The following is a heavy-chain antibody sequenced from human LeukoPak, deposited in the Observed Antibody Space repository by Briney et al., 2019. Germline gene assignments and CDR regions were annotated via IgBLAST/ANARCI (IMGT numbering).Heavy chain of an antibody. D-gene: IGHD2-15*01. CDR1: GGSISSYY. CDR2: IYYSGST. CDR3: ARSRERGYCSGGSCYPKSDNWFDP. J-gene: IGHJ5*02. Sequence: SETLSLTCTVSGGSISSYYWSWIRQPPGKGLEWIVDIYYSGSTNYNPSLKSRVTISVDTSKNQFSLKLSSVTAADTAVYYCARSRERGYCSGGSCYPKSDNWFDPWGQGTLVTVSS. V-gene: IGHV4-59*08.